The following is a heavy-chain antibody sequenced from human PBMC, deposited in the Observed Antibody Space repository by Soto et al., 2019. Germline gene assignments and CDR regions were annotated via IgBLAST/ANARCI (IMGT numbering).Heavy chain of an antibody. J-gene: IGHJ4*02. CDR1: GYTFTSYA. CDR3: ARPDYYDSSVYLSPFDY. CDR2: INAGNGNT. D-gene: IGHD3-22*01. Sequence: ASVKVSCKASGYTFTSYAMHWVRQAPGQRLEWMGWINAGNGNTKYSQKFQGRVTITRDTSAGTAYMELSSLRSEDTSVYYCARPDYYDSSVYLSPFDYWGQGTLVTVSS. V-gene: IGHV1-3*01.